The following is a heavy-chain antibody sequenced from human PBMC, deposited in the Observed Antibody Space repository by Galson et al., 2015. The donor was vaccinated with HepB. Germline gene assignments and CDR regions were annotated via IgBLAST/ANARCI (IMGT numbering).Heavy chain of an antibody. CDR3: AFPTRLPNS. CDR1: GFTFSDYY. CDR2: ISGSSSHT. Sequence: SLRLSCAASGFTFSDYYMTWFRQAPGKGLECISYISGSSSHTDYADSVKGRFTISRDNAKNSLYLQMNSLRAEDTAVYYCAFPTRLPNSWGQGTLVTVSS. V-gene: IGHV3-11*06. J-gene: IGHJ4*02.